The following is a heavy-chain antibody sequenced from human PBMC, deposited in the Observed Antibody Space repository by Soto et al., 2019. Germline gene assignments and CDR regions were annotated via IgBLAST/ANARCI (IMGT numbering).Heavy chain of an antibody. J-gene: IGHJ4*02. V-gene: IGHV3-66*01. CDR3: AREQFLEWLSVYYFDY. Sequence: EVQLVESGGGLVQPGGSLRLSCAASGFTVSSNYMRWVRQAPGKGLEWVSVIYSGGSTYYADSVKGRFTISRDNSKNTLYLQMNSLRAEDTAVYYCAREQFLEWLSVYYFDYWGQGTLVTVSS. D-gene: IGHD3-3*01. CDR2: IYSGGST. CDR1: GFTVSSNY.